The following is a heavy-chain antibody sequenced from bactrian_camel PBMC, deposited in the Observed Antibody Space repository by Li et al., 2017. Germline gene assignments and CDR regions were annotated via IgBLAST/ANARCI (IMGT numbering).Heavy chain of an antibody. CDR1: GGAPFGAD. CDR2: IGSVGENT. Sequence: VQLVESGGGSVQVGETLRLSCTIFGGAPFGADMGWVRQAPGKGLVWLSTIGSVGENTYYAVTVKGRFTISRDNSKNTVYLQLNSLKTEDMAMYYCAKGPPPRRSRPGTGARGPRSPSP. CDR3: AKGPPPRRSRPGT. V-gene: IGHV3S40*01. J-gene: IGHJ4*01.